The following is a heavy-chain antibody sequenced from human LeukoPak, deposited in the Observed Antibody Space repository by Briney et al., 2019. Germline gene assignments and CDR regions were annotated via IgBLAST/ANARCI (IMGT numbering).Heavy chain of an antibody. Sequence: ASVKVSLKTSGYTFTGYYIHWVRQAPRQGLEWMGWINPNSGDTKYAQNFQGRVTLTRDTSISTAYMELSSLRSADTAVYYCARSKSSDYGDQYYFDNCCQGTLVTVSS. V-gene: IGHV1-2*02. CDR1: GYTFTGYY. CDR2: INPNSGDT. D-gene: IGHD4-17*01. CDR3: ARSKSSDYGDQYYFDN. J-gene: IGHJ4*02.